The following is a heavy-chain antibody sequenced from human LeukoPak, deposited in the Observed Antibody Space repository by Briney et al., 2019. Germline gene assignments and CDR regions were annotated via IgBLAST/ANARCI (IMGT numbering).Heavy chain of an antibody. D-gene: IGHD3-22*01. Sequence: SVKVSCKASGGTFSSYTISWVRQAPGQGLEWMGRIIPILGIANYAQKFQGRVTITADRSTSTAYMELSSLRSEDTAVYYCARDRDYYDSSGYTAAQGFDPWGQGTLVTVSS. CDR2: IIPILGIA. J-gene: IGHJ5*02. V-gene: IGHV1-69*04. CDR3: ARDRDYYDSSGYTAAQGFDP. CDR1: GGTFSSYT.